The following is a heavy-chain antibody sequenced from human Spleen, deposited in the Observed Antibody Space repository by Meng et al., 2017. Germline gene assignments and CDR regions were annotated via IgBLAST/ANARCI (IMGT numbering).Heavy chain of an antibody. Sequence: SETLSLTCTVSGGSISSSSYYWGWIRQPPGKGLEWIGSIYYSGSTYYNPSLKSRVTISVDTSKNQFSLKVRSVTAADTAVYYCASPRERSSSFDYWGQGTLVTVSS. CDR3: ASPRERSSSFDY. D-gene: IGHD1-1*01. CDR2: IYYSGST. J-gene: IGHJ4*02. V-gene: IGHV4-39*07. CDR1: GGSISSSSYY.